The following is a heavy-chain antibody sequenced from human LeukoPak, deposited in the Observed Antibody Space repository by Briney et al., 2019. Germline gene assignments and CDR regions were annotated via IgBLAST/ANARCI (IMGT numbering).Heavy chain of an antibody. CDR3: ARAPGRMVMAYSRWSDP. J-gene: IGHJ5*02. Sequence: PSETLSLTCTVSGGSISSSSYYWGWIRQPPGKGLEWIGSIYYSGSTYYNPSLKSRVTISVDTSKNQFSLKLSSVTAADTAVYYCARAPGRMVMAYSRWSDPWGQGTLVTVSS. CDR1: GGSISSSSYY. D-gene: IGHD2-21*01. CDR2: IYYSGST. V-gene: IGHV4-39*07.